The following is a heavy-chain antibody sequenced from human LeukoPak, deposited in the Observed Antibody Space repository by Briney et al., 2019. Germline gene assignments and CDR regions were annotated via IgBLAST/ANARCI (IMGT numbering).Heavy chain of an antibody. D-gene: IGHD3-9*01. CDR2: ISSSSSYI. CDR3: ARDRLRYDILTGYYSY. Sequence: PGGSLRLSCAASGFTFSSYSMNWVRQAPGKGLEWVSSISSSSSYIYYADSVKGRFTISRDNAKNSLYLQMNSLRAEDTAVYYCARDRLRYDILTGYYSYWGQGTLVTVSS. CDR1: GFTFSSYS. V-gene: IGHV3-21*01. J-gene: IGHJ4*02.